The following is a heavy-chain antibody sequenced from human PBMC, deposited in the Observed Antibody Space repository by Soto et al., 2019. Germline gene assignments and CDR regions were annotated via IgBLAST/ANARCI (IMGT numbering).Heavy chain of an antibody. J-gene: IGHJ4*02. D-gene: IGHD3-22*01. CDR1: GGTFSSYA. V-gene: IGHV1-69*13. Sequence: SVKVSCKASGGTFSSYAISWVRQAPGQGLEWMGGIIPIFGTANYAQKFQGRVTITADESTSTAYMELSSLRSEDTAVYYCEIETEPMMGFDYWGQGTLVTVSS. CDR2: IIPIFGTA. CDR3: EIETEPMMGFDY.